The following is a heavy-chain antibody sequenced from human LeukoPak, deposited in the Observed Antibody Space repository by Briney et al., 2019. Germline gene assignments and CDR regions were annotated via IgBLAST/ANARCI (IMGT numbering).Heavy chain of an antibody. Sequence: SETLSLTCTVSGGSISSSSYYWGWIRQPPGKGLEWIGSIYYSGSTYYNPSLKSRVTISVDTSKNQFSLKLSSVTAADTAVYYCARYPPPSGALDYWGQGTLVTVSS. D-gene: IGHD1-26*01. CDR1: GGSISSSSYY. J-gene: IGHJ4*02. CDR2: IYYSGST. V-gene: IGHV4-39*01. CDR3: ARYPPPSGALDY.